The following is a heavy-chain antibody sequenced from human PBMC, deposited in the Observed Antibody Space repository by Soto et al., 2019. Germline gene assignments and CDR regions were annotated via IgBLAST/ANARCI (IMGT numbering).Heavy chain of an antibody. Sequence: QLQLQESGPGLVKPSETLSLTCTVSGGSISSGSYYWGWIRQPPGKGLEWIGSIYYSGSTYYNPSLKSRVTISVDTSKNQFSLKLSSVTAADTAVYYCARSLPQLALGYWGQGTLVTVSS. J-gene: IGHJ4*02. CDR1: GGSISSGSYY. CDR2: IYYSGST. D-gene: IGHD1-1*01. CDR3: ARSLPQLALGY. V-gene: IGHV4-39*01.